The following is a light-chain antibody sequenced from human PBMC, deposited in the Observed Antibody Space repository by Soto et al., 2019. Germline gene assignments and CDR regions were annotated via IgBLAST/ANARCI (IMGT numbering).Light chain of an antibody. CDR1: QSVSSY. V-gene: IGKV3-11*01. CDR3: QQRSKWPST. CDR2: DAS. J-gene: IGKJ4*01. Sequence: EIVLTQSPATLSLSPGERATLSCRASQSVSSYLAWYQQKLGQAPRLLIYDASTRATGIPDRFSGSGSGTDFTLTISSLEPEDSAVYYCQQRSKWPSTFGGGTKVEIK.